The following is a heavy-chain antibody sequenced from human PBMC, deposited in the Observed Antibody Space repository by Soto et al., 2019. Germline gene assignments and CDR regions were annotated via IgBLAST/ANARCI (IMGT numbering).Heavy chain of an antibody. CDR3: ARVRGYCSSTSCRYYFDY. J-gene: IGHJ4*02. D-gene: IGHD2-2*01. CDR1: GFTFSDYY. V-gene: IGHV3-11*06. CDR2: ITSSSSYT. Sequence: GGSLRLSCAASGFTFSDYYMSWIRQAPGKGLEWVSYITSSSSYTNYADSVKGRFTISRDNAKNSLYLQMNSLRAEDTAVYYCARVRGYCSSTSCRYYFDYWGQGTLVIVSS.